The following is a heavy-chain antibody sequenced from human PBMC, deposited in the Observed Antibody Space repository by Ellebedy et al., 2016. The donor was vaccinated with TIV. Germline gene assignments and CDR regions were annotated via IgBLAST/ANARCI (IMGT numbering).Heavy chain of an antibody. CDR3: ARGLNLYYYYMDV. CDR1: GGSFSGFY. CDR2: INHSGST. J-gene: IGHJ6*03. Sequence: SETLSLXXAVYGGSFSGFYWSWIRQPPGKGLEWIGEINHSGSTNYNPSLKSRVTISVDTSKNQFSLKLRSVTAADTAVYYCARGLNLYYYYMDVWGKGTTVTVSS. V-gene: IGHV4-34*01.